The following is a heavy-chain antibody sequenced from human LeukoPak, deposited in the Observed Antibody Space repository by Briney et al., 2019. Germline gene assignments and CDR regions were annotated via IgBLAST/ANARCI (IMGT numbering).Heavy chain of an antibody. CDR1: GGTFSSYA. D-gene: IGHD1-26*01. J-gene: IGHJ3*02. CDR2: IIPIFGTA. V-gene: IGHV1-69*05. Sequence: SVKVSCKASGGTFSSYAISWVRQAPGQGLEWMGGIIPIFGTANYAQKFQGRVTITTDESTSTAYMELSSLRSEDTAVYYCARDINSGSSLGAFDIWGQGTMVTVS. CDR3: ARDINSGSSLGAFDI.